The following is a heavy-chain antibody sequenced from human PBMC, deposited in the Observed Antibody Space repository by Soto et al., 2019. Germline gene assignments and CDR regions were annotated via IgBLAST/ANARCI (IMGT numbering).Heavy chain of an antibody. J-gene: IGHJ5*02. V-gene: IGHV4-59*01. Sequence: SLTCTVSGGSISSYYWSWIRQPPGKGLEWIGYIYYSGSTNYNPSLKSRVTISVDTSKNQFSLKLSSVTAADTAVYYCARDRGYDFWSGYYPSGWFDPWGQGTLVTVSS. CDR3: ARDRGYDFWSGYYPSGWFDP. D-gene: IGHD3-3*01. CDR2: IYYSGST. CDR1: GGSISSYY.